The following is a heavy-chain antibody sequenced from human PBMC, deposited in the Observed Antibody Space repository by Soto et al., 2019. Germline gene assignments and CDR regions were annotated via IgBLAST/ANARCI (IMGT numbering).Heavy chain of an antibody. J-gene: IGHJ4*02. CDR2: INHSGIT. CDR3: VRGPYNYNSRYFDY. Sequence: SETLSLTCTVSGGSFSGYFWTWIRQPPGKGLEWLAEINHSGITNYNPSVESRVSMSVDTSKNQFSLRLYSVTAADTAVYYCVRGPYNYNSRYFDYWGQGTLVTVS. D-gene: IGHD1-1*01. V-gene: IGHV4-34*01. CDR1: GGSFSGYF.